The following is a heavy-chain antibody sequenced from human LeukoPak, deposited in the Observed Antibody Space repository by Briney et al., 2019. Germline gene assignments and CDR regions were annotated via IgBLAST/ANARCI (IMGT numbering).Heavy chain of an antibody. CDR2: INSDGSST. D-gene: IGHD2-2*02. V-gene: IGHV3-74*01. Sequence: GGSLRLSCAASGFTFSSYWMHWVRQAPGKGLVWVSRINSDGSSTSYADSVKGRFTISRDNAKNSLYLQMNSLRAEDTAVYYCARGRYCSSTSCYIVPNWFDPWGQGTLVTVSS. CDR1: GFTFSSYW. J-gene: IGHJ5*02. CDR3: ARGRYCSSTSCYIVPNWFDP.